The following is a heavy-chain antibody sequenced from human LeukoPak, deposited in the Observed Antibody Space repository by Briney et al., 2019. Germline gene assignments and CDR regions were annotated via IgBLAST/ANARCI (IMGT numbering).Heavy chain of an antibody. J-gene: IGHJ4*02. V-gene: IGHV1-2*02. CDR2: INPNSGGT. Sequence: ASVKVSCKASGYTFTGYYMHWVRQAPGQGLEWMGWINPNSGGTNYAQKFQGRVTTTRDTSISTAYMELSRLRSDDTAVYYCARPGYSSGWYYFDYWGQGTLVTVSS. D-gene: IGHD6-19*01. CDR1: GYTFTGYY. CDR3: ARPGYSSGWYYFDY.